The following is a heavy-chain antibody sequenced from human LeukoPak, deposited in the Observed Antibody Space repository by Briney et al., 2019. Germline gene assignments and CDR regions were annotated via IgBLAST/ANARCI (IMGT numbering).Heavy chain of an antibody. CDR2: IRGGGSFT. J-gene: IGHJ4*02. Sequence: GGSLTLSCPATGFTFSNYAMHWVRQAPGKGLEWVSGIRGGGSFTYYADSVKGRFTISRDNSKNTLYLQMDSLTVEASAVYYCAKVLSPDGGDLDYWGQGTLVTVSS. D-gene: IGHD2-21*02. CDR3: AKVLSPDGGDLDY. CDR1: GFTFSNYA. V-gene: IGHV3-23*01.